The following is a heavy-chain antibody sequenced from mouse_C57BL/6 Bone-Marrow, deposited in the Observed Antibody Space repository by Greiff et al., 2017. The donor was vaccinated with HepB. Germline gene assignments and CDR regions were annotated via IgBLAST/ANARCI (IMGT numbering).Heavy chain of an antibody. D-gene: IGHD1-1*01. CDR2: IDPETGGT. J-gene: IGHJ2*01. CDR1: GYTFTDYE. CDR3: TSSPANYYDEDY. Sequence: ESGAELVRPGASVTLSCKASGYTFTDYEMHWVKQTPVHGLEWIGAIDPETGGTAYNQKFKGKAILTADKSSSTAYMELRSLTSEDSAVYYGTSSPANYYDEDYWGQGTTLTVSS. V-gene: IGHV1-15*01.